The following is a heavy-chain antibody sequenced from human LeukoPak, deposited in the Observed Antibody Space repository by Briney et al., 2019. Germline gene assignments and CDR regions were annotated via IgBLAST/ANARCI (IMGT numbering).Heavy chain of an antibody. D-gene: IGHD6-19*01. J-gene: IGHJ4*02. Sequence: ASVKVSCKASGYTFTSYGISWVRQAPGQGLEWMGWISAYNGNTNYAQKLQGRVTMTTDTSTSTAYMELRSLRSDDTAVYYCARGTLSVGRLARLDYWGQGTLVTVSS. CDR3: ARGTLSVGRLARLDY. CDR2: ISAYNGNT. CDR1: GYTFTSYG. V-gene: IGHV1-18*01.